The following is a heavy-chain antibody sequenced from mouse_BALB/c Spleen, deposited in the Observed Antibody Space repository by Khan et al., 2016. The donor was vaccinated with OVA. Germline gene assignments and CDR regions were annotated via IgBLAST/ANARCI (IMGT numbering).Heavy chain of an antibody. CDR3: GREGAYYRSDGWFAY. CDR1: GYTFTTYT. V-gene: IGHV1-4*01. CDR2: IIPSNDYT. D-gene: IGHD2-14*01. J-gene: IGHJ3*01. Sequence: VQLQQSGAELARPGASVKMSCKASGYTFTTYTIHWVKQRPGQGLEWIGYIIPSNDYTNYNQKFKDRATLTAYKSSSTAYMQLSSLTSEDSAVYYCGREGAYYRSDGWFAYWGQGTLVTVSA.